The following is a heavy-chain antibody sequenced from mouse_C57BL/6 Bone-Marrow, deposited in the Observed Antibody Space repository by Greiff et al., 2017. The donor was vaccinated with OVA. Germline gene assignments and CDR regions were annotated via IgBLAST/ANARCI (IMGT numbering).Heavy chain of an antibody. CDR1: GYTFTSYW. V-gene: IGHV1-52*01. CDR2: IDPSDSET. D-gene: IGHD1-1*01. CDR3: ERWGYYSGREKGSSFDY. J-gene: IGHJ2*01. Sequence: QVQLQQSGAELVRPGSSVKLSCKASGYTFTSYWMHWVKQRPIQGLEWIGNIDPSDSETHYNQKFKDKATLTVDKSSSTAYMQLSSLTSEDSAVYYCERWGYYSGREKGSSFDYWGQGTTLTVSS.